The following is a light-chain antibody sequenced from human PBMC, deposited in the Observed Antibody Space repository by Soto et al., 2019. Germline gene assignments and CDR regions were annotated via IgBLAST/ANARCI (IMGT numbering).Light chain of an antibody. CDR3: QQYGSSWT. J-gene: IGKJ1*01. CDR2: HAS. CDR1: QSVASSY. Sequence: PGERATLSCRASQSVASSYLAWYQQKPGQAPRILIYHASRRATGIPDRFSGSGSGTDFTLTISRLEPEDFAVYYCQQYGSSWTFGQGTKVEIK. V-gene: IGKV3-20*01.